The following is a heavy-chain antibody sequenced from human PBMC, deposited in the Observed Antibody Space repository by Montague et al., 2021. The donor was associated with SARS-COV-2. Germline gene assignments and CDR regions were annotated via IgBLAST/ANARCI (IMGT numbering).Heavy chain of an antibody. V-gene: IGHV4-39*07. Sequence: SETLSLTCTVSGGSISSSSYYWGWIRQPQGKGLVWIGSIYYSGSTYYNPSLKSRVTISVDTSKNQFSLKLISVTAADTAVYYCARVGRQQLVRLSGMDVWGQGTMVTVSS. J-gene: IGHJ6*02. CDR3: ARVGRQQLVRLSGMDV. CDR2: IYYSGST. D-gene: IGHD6-13*01. CDR1: GGSISSSSYY.